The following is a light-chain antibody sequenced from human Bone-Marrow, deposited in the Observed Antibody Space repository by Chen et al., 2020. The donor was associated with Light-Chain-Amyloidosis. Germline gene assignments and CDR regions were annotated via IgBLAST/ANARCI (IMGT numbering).Light chain of an antibody. CDR1: SSNIGSNT. Sequence: QSVLTQPHSASGTPGPRVTISCSGSSSNIGSNTVNWYQQLPGTAPKLLIYSNNQRPSGVPDRFSGSKSGTSASLASSGLQSEDEADYYCAAWDDSLNALVFGGGTKLTVL. V-gene: IGLV1-44*01. J-gene: IGLJ3*02. CDR3: AAWDDSLNALV. CDR2: SNN.